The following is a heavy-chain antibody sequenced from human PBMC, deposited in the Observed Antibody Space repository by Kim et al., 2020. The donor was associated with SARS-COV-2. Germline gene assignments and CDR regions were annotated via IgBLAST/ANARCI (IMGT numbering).Heavy chain of an antibody. CDR1: GDSISTYY. CDR2: INYKGST. J-gene: IGHJ6*02. D-gene: IGHD2-2*01. V-gene: IGHV4-59*04. CDR3: ARLALLPPAHACALDV. Sequence: SETLSLTCTVSGDSISTYYWSWIRQTPAMGLEWIGYINYKGSTRKNPSLESRVTMSIDTSLNQFSLKLMSVTTADKSVYYCARLALLPPAHACALDVWG.